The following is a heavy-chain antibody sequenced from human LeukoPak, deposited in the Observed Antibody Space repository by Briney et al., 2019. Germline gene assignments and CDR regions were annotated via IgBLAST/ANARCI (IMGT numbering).Heavy chain of an antibody. CDR3: AIMHPYYDGSGYWVQ. CDR1: GFTFSSYA. CDR2: ISTSGGSS. Sequence: PGGSLSLSCAASGFTFSSYAISWVRQAPGKGLEWVSGISTSGGSSSYADSVKGRFTISRDNPRNTLYMQMNSLRAEDTALYYCAIMHPYYDGSGYWVQWGQGTLVTVSS. D-gene: IGHD3-22*01. J-gene: IGHJ4*02. V-gene: IGHV3-23*01.